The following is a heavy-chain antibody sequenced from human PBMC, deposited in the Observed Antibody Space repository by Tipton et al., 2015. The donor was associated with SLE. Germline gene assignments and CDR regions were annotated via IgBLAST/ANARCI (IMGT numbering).Heavy chain of an antibody. J-gene: IGHJ4*02. CDR1: GYTFTSYY. Sequence: QLVQSGAEVKKPGASVKVSCKASGYTFTSYYLHWVRQAPGQGLKWMGRINPKSGGTNYAQKFQGRVTMTRDTSISTAYMELSRLRSGDTAVYYCARAGDFWSGYSDYWGQGTLVTVSS. CDR3: ARAGDFWSGYSDY. V-gene: IGHV1-2*06. CDR2: INPKSGGT. D-gene: IGHD3-3*01.